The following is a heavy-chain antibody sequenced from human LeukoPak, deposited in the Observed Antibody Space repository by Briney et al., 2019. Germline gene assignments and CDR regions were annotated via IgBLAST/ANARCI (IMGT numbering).Heavy chain of an antibody. D-gene: IGHD1-26*01. CDR2: VDPEDGET. J-gene: IGHJ4*02. V-gene: IGHV1-69-2*01. CDR3: ATEPTHSWELRSDY. CDR1: GYTFTDYY. Sequence: ASVKISCKGSGYTFTDYYMHWVQQAPGKGLEWVGLVDPEDGETIYAEKFQGRVTRTADTSTDTAYIELSSLRSEDTAVYSCATEPTHSWELRSDYWGQGTLVTVSS.